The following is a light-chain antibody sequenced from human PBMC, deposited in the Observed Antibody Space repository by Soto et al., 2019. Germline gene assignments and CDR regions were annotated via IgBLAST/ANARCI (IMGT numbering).Light chain of an antibody. V-gene: IGKV3-20*01. Sequence: EIVLTQSPGTLSLSPGERATLSCRASQSVSSNYLAWYQQQPGQAPRLLIYGASSRATGISERFSGSGSGTDFTLTGSRLEAEDFAVYYCHQYGSSPTFGGGTKVEI. CDR3: HQYGSSPT. CDR2: GAS. J-gene: IGKJ4*01. CDR1: QSVSSNY.